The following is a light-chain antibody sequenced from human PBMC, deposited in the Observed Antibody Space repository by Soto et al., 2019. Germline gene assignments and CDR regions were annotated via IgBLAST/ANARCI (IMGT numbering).Light chain of an antibody. V-gene: IGKV1-5*01. Sequence: DIQLTQSPSTLSASVGDRVTITCRASQRIDRYLAWYQQKPGKAPKLLVYDASTLEGGVPSRFSGSGSATEFFLTISSLQPDDFATYYCQQSKDDAWTFGQGTRVEIK. J-gene: IGKJ1*01. CDR1: QRIDRY. CDR2: DAS. CDR3: QQSKDDAWT.